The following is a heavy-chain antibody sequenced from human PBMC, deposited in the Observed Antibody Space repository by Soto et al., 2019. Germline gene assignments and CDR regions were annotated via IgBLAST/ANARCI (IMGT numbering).Heavy chain of an antibody. V-gene: IGHV1-69*13. D-gene: IGHD3-10*01. CDR3: ARVPYQPQYGSGSYCNNFFDY. J-gene: IGHJ4*02. CDR2: IIPIFGTA. Sequence: SVKVSCKASGYTFTSYGISWVRQAPGQGLEWMGVIIPIFGTANYAQKFQGRVTITADESTSTAYMELSSLRSEDTSVYYCARVPYQPQYGSGSYCNNFFDYWGQGTLITVSS. CDR1: GYTFTSYG.